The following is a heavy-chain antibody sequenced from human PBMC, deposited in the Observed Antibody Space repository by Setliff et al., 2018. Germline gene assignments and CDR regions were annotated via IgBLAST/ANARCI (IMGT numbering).Heavy chain of an antibody. V-gene: IGHV4-34*01. Sequence: PSETLSLTCAVYDGSLSDYYWSWIRQPPGKGLEWIGEVNHYGSTKYKPSLKSRVTISVDTSKNQFSLKLNSVTAADTAVYYCARRWNFGPYGSGIHDGFDMWGQGTMVTVSS. J-gene: IGHJ3*02. CDR2: VNHYGST. D-gene: IGHD3-10*01. CDR1: DGSLSDYY. CDR3: ARRWNFGPYGSGIHDGFDM.